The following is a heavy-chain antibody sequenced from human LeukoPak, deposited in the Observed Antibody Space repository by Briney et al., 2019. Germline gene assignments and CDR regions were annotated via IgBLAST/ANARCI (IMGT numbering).Heavy chain of an antibody. D-gene: IGHD2-15*01. CDR1: GSSFTSYW. CDR3: ARSRGGSCYDD. J-gene: IGHJ4*02. V-gene: IGHV5-51*01. CDR2: IYPGDSDT. Sequence: GESLQISCQGSGSSFTSYWIGWVRQLPGKGLEWMGIIYPGDSDTRYSPSFQGQVTISADKSISTAYLQWSSLKASDTAMYYCARSRGGSCYDDWGQGTLVTVSS.